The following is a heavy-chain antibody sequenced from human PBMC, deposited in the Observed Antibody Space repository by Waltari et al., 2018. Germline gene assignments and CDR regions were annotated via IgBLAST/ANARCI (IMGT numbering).Heavy chain of an antibody. J-gene: IGHJ5*02. V-gene: IGHV4-34*01. CDR1: GGSFSGYY. Sequence: QVQLQQWGAGLLKPSETLSLTCAVYGGSFSGYYWSWIRQPPGKGLEWIGEINHSGSTNYNPSLKSRVTISVDTSKNQFSLKLSSVTAADTAVYYCAREPARKVLRFLETWGQGTLVTVSS. D-gene: IGHD3-3*01. CDR3: AREPARKVLRFLET. CDR2: INHSGST.